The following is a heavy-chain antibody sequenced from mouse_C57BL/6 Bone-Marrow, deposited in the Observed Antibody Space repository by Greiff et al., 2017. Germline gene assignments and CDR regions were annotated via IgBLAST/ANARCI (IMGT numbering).Heavy chain of an antibody. CDR2: INPSSGYT. CDR3: ATLRNYCGSSCGAWFAY. J-gene: IGHJ3*01. CDR1: GYTFTSYW. V-gene: IGHV1-7*01. Sequence: QVQLQQSGAELAKPGASVKLSCKASGYTFTSYWMHWVKQRPGQGLEWIGYINPSSGYTKYNQKFKDKATLTADKSSSTAYMQLSSLTYEDSAVYYCATLRNYCGSSCGAWFAYWGQGTLVTVSA. D-gene: IGHD1-1*01.